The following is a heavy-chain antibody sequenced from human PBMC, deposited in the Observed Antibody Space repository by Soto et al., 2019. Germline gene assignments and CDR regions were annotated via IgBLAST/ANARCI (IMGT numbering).Heavy chain of an antibody. CDR2: IIPIFDTA. CDR1: GGNFSNYA. D-gene: IGHD7-27*01. J-gene: IGHJ4*02. CDR3: ARLTSYWGGFFDS. V-gene: IGHV1-69*01. Sequence: QVQLVQSGAEVKKPGSSVKVSCKASGGNFSNYATSWVRQAPGQGLEWMGGIIPIFDTADYAQKFQGIITITADESTTTAYIELCSLRSDDTAVYFFARLTSYWGGFFDSWGQGTLVTVSS.